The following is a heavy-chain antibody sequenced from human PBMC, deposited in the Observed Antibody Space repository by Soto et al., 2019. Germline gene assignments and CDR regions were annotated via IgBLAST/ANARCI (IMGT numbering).Heavy chain of an antibody. D-gene: IGHD3-3*01. CDR3: ARDRSYDFWSTGHIYYFDA. CDR1: GYIFTGYY. CDR2: INPNSGGT. V-gene: IGHV1-2*02. J-gene: IGHJ4*02. Sequence: GASVKVSCKASGYIFTGYYIHWVRQAPGQGLEWMGWINPNSGGTNYAQRFQGRVTMTRDTSIKTAYVELSRLRSDDTAGYVCARDRSYDFWSTGHIYYFDAGGQGTLVTVSS.